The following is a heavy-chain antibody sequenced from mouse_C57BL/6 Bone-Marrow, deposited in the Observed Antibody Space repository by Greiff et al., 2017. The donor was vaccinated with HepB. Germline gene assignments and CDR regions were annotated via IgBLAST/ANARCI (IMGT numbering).Heavy chain of an antibody. CDR2: IDPETGGT. J-gene: IGHJ4*01. D-gene: IGHD1-1*01. V-gene: IGHV1-15*01. CDR3: TRYGATVDAMDY. Sequence: QVQLQQPGAELVRPGASVTLSCKASGYTFTDYEMHWVKQTPVHGLEWIGAIDPETGGTAYNQKFKGKAILTADKSSSTAYMELRSLTSEDSAVYYCTRYGATVDAMDYWGQGTSVTVSS. CDR1: GYTFTDYE.